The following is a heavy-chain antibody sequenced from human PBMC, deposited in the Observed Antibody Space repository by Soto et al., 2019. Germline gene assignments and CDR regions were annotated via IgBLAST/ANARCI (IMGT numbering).Heavy chain of an antibody. CDR2: ISGYSGNT. CDR1: GYTFTSYG. D-gene: IGHD4-17*01. J-gene: IGHJ4*02. V-gene: IGHV1-18*01. CDR3: ARRGSGTVTGYMSDY. Sequence: QVHLVQSGADVKKPGASVKVSCKASGYTFTSYGISWVRQAPGQGLEWMGWISGYSGNTNYAPKFQDRVTMTTDTSXTTAYMELRSLTSDDTAVYYCARRGSGTVTGYMSDYWGQGTVVTVSS.